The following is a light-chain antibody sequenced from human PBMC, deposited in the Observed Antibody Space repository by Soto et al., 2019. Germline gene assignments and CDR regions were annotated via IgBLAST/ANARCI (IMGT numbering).Light chain of an antibody. J-gene: IGKJ2*01. Sequence: EIVVTQSPGTLSLSPGQRATLSCRASQSVSSNYLAWYQQKPGQAPRLLIHGASSRATAIPDRFSGSGSGTDFTLTISRLEPEDFAMYYCQQYGTSPQTFGQGTKVDIK. CDR3: QQYGTSPQT. V-gene: IGKV3-20*01. CDR1: QSVSSNY. CDR2: GAS.